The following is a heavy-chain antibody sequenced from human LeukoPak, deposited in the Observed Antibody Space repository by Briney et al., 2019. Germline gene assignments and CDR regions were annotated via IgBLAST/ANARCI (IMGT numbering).Heavy chain of an antibody. Sequence: PGGSLRLSCAASGFTFSSYSMTWVRQAPGKGLEWVSSISSSSSYIYYADSVKGRFTISRDNAKNSLYLQMNSLRAEDTAVYYCARADDFWSGESFYWGQGTLVTVSS. CDR2: ISSSSSYI. D-gene: IGHD3-3*01. J-gene: IGHJ4*02. CDR1: GFTFSSYS. CDR3: ARADDFWSGESFY. V-gene: IGHV3-21*01.